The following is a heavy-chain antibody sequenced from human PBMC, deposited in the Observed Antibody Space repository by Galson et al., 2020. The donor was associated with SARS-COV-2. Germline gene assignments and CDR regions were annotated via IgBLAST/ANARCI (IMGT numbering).Heavy chain of an antibody. CDR1: GFTFSSYA. CDR2: ISGNGGST. CDR3: AKVKSITMIVGVIRLLKAWDN. Sequence: GGSLRLSCAASGFTFSSYAMSWVRQAPGKGLEWVSAISGNGGSTYYADSVKGRFTISRDNSKNTLYLQMNSLRAEDTAVYYCAKVKSITMIVGVIRLLKAWDNWGQGTLVTVSS. V-gene: IGHV3-23*01. D-gene: IGHD3-22*01. J-gene: IGHJ4*02.